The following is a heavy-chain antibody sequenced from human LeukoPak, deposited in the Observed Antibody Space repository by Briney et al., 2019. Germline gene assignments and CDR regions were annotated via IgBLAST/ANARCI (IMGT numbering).Heavy chain of an antibody. V-gene: IGHV4-34*01. CDR2: INHSGST. Sequence: SETLSLTCAVYGGSFGGYYWSWIRQPPGKGLEWIGEINHSGSTNYNPSLKSRVTISVDTSKNQFSLKLSSVTAADTAVYYCARVARPCHKNFDYWGQGTLVTVSS. CDR1: GGSFGGYY. J-gene: IGHJ4*02. CDR3: ARVARPCHKNFDY. D-gene: IGHD6-25*01.